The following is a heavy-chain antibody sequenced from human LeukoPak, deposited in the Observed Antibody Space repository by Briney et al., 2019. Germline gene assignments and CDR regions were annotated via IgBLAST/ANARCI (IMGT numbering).Heavy chain of an antibody. D-gene: IGHD2-8*01. V-gene: IGHV1-8*01. CDR1: GYTFTSYD. CDR2: MNPNSGNT. Sequence: GASVKVSCKASGYTFTSYDINWVRQATGQGLEWMGWMNPNSGNTGYAQKLQGRVTMTTDTSTSTAYMELRSLRSDDTAVYYCARVRGYCTNGVCCGTFDYWGQGTLVTVSS. CDR3: ARVRGYCTNGVCCGTFDY. J-gene: IGHJ4*02.